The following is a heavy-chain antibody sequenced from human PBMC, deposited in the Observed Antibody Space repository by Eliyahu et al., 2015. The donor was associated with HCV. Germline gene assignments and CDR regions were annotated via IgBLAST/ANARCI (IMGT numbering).Heavy chain of an antibody. J-gene: IGHJ4*02. Sequence: DVQLVESGGGLVQPGGSLRLSCAASGFTLXRYSMAWVRQAPGKGLGWVASIKPDGDEIFYAASVEGRFTISRDNAWNSLYLEMNGLRADDSAVYYCARLLLFEESNYRPVDSWGQGTLVTVTS. CDR2: IKPDGDEI. V-gene: IGHV3-7*01. CDR3: ARLLLFEESNYRPVDS. D-gene: IGHD3-10*01. CDR1: GFTLXRYS.